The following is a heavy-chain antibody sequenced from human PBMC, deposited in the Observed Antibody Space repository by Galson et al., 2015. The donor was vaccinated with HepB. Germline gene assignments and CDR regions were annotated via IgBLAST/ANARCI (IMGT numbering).Heavy chain of an antibody. J-gene: IGHJ4*02. D-gene: IGHD4-11*01. CDR1: GFTFSTYA. Sequence: SLRLSCAASGFTFSTYAMHWVRQAPGKGLAWVAVISSDGGKKYYVDSLKGRFTISRDNFKNTLHLQMNSLRGEDTAVYYCARDSSPYSSYDWLDYWGQGTLVTVSS. CDR3: ARDSSPYSSYDWLDY. CDR2: ISSDGGKK. V-gene: IGHV3-30-3*01.